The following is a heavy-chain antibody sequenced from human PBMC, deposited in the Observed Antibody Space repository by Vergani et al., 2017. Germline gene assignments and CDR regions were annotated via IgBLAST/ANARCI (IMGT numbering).Heavy chain of an antibody. CDR2: VIPIFGTA. CDR1: GGTFSSYA. D-gene: IGHD3-22*01. V-gene: IGHV1-69*01. CDR3: ARGGSGYYFQGFDI. J-gene: IGHJ3*02. Sequence: QVQLVQSGAEVKKPGSSVKVSCKASGGTFSSYAISWVRQAPGQGLEWMGGVIPIFGTANYAQKFQGRVTITADESTSTAYMELSSLRSEDTALYYCARGGSGYYFQGFDIWGQGTMVTVSS.